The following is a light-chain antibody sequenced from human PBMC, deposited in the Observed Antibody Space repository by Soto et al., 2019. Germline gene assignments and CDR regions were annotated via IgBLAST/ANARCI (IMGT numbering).Light chain of an antibody. Sequence: VMTQSPATLSVSPRDRYTISCRASQSINDNLAWYQQKPFQAHRLIMFRTYNRATGFPARFSAGGSGTDFNLTIRRLKSEDFAIYHCQKYTNWPRATLGGGHKVDIK. CDR2: RTY. CDR1: QSINDN. V-gene: IGKV3-15*01. J-gene: IGKJ4*01. CDR3: QKYTNWPRAT.